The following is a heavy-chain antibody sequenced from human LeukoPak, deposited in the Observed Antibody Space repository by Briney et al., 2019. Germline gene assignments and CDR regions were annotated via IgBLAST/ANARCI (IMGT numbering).Heavy chain of an antibody. CDR1: GGTFSSYA. D-gene: IGHD5-18*01. Sequence: ASVKVSCKASGGTFSSYAISWVRQAPGQGLAWMGGIIPIFGTANYAQKFQGRVMITTDESTSKAYMELSSLRSEDTAVYYCAAGERYSYGKAYYYYYMDVWGKGTTVTVSS. V-gene: IGHV1-69*05. CDR2: IIPIFGTA. CDR3: AAGERYSYGKAYYYYYMDV. J-gene: IGHJ6*03.